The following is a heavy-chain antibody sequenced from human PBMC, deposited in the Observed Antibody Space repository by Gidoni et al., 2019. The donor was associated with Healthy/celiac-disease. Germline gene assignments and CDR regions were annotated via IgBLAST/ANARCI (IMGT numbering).Heavy chain of an antibody. Sequence: EVQLVESGGGLVQPGGSLRLSCAASGFTFSSYWMSWVRQAPGKGLEWVANIKQDGSEKYYVDSVKGRFTISRDNAKNSLYLQMNSLRAEDTAVYYCAKGRGPLYWYFDLWGRGTLVTVSS. V-gene: IGHV3-7*01. J-gene: IGHJ2*01. CDR2: IKQDGSEK. D-gene: IGHD3-10*01. CDR1: GFTFSSYW. CDR3: AKGRGPLYWYFDL.